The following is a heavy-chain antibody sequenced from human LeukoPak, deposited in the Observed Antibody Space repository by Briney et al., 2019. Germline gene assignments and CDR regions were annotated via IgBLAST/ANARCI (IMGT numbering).Heavy chain of an antibody. D-gene: IGHD2-21*01. J-gene: IGHJ3*02. Sequence: SVKVSCKASGGTFSSYAISWVRQAPGQGLEWMGGIIPIFGTANYAQKFQGRVTITADKSTSTAYMELSSLRSEDTAVYYCARETRPGDDAFDIWGQGTMVTVSS. V-gene: IGHV1-69*06. CDR1: GGTFSSYA. CDR2: IIPIFGTA. CDR3: ARETRPGDDAFDI.